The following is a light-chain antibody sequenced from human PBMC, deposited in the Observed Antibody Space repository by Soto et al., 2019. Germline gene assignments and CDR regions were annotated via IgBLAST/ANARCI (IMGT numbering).Light chain of an antibody. CDR1: QTLSSD. V-gene: IGKV3-15*01. J-gene: IGKJ1*01. Sequence: EIVLTQSPATLSVSPGETATLSCRASQTLSSDLVWYQQKPGQAPRLLVYGASARARGVPARFSGSGSGTEFTLTISGLQSEDFAIYYCQQYKNWPRTFGQGTKVEIK. CDR3: QQYKNWPRT. CDR2: GAS.